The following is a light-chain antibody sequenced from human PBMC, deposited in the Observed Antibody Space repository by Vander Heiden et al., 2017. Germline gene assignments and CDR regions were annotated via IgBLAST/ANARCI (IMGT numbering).Light chain of an antibody. CDR3: QQTYSSLTWT. CDR1: QSISSY. CDR2: AAS. V-gene: IGKV1-39*01. J-gene: IGKJ1*01. Sequence: DIQMTQYPSSLSASVGDRVTITCRASQSISSYLNWYQQKPGKAPKLLIYAASSLQSAVPTRFSGSGSGTDFTLTISGRQPEDFATYFCQQTYSSLTWTFGQGTKVEIK.